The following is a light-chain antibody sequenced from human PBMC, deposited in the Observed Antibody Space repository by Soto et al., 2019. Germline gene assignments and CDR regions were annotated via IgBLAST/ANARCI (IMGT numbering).Light chain of an antibody. V-gene: IGKV4-1*01. Sequence: DIVMTQSPDSLAVSLGERATLNCKSSQSVLYSSNNNNYLAWYQQKPGQPPKLLIYWASTRESGVPDRFSGSGSGTDLTLTISSLQAEDVAIYYCQQYYSTPWTFGQGTKVVIK. CDR1: QSVLYSSNNNNY. J-gene: IGKJ1*01. CDR2: WAS. CDR3: QQYYSTPWT.